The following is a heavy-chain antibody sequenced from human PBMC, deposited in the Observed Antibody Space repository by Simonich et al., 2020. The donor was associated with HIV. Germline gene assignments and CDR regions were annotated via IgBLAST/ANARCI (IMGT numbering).Heavy chain of an antibody. CDR3: ATTIGDTAMGSSGNYQEYWFDP. Sequence: QVQLQQWGAGLLKPSETLSLTCAVYGGSFSGYYWSWVRQPPGKGLEWIGEINHSGSTNHNPVLKSRVTISIDTSNNQFSLKLNSVTAADTAVYYCATTIGDTAMGSSGNYQEYWFDPWGQGTLVTVSS. CDR1: GGSFSGYY. J-gene: IGHJ5*02. CDR2: INHSGST. D-gene: IGHD5-18*01. V-gene: IGHV4-34*01.